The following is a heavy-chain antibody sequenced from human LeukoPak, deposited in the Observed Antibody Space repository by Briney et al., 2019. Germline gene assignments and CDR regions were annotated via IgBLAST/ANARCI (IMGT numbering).Heavy chain of an antibody. V-gene: IGHV4-34*01. CDR3: ARNSWVALKDYFYGLDV. CDR1: GGSFSGYY. J-gene: IGHJ6*02. Sequence: PSETLSRTCAVYGGSFSGYYWTWIRQVPGKGLEWIGEINHNGDTNYNPPLRSRVTISVDTSRNQFSLNLTSVTAADTAVYYCARNSWVALKDYFYGLDVWGQGTTVTVSS. D-gene: IGHD2-15*01. CDR2: INHNGDT.